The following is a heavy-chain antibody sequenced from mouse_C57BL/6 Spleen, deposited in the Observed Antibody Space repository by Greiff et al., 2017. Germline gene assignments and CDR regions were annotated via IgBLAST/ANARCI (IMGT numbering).Heavy chain of an antibody. J-gene: IGHJ4*01. V-gene: IGHV1-15*01. Sequence: VQLVESGAELVRPGASVTLSCKASGYTFTDYEMNWVKQTPVHGLEWIGAIDPETGGTAYNQKFKGKAILTADKSSSTAYMELRSLTSEDSAVYYCTTMDYWGQGTSVTVSS. CDR3: TTMDY. CDR2: IDPETGGT. CDR1: GYTFTDYE.